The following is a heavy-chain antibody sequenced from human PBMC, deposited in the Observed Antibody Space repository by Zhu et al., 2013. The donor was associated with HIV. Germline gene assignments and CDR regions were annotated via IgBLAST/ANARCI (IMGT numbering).Heavy chain of an antibody. Sequence: QVQLVQSGAEMRKPGASVKVSCKASGYTFTGYYIHWVRQAPGRGLEWMGWINVKSGATNYAQKFQDWVTMTRDTSINTAYMELNRLKSDDSALYFCAKEGVRYCSSTSCSHFDSWGQGTLVTVSS. D-gene: IGHD2-2*01. V-gene: IGHV1-2*04. CDR3: AKEGVRYCSSTSCSHFDS. J-gene: IGHJ4*02. CDR1: GYTFTGYY. CDR2: INVKSGAT.